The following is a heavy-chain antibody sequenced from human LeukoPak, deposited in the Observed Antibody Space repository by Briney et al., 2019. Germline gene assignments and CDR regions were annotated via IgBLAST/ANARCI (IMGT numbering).Heavy chain of an antibody. CDR1: GFTVSSTY. V-gene: IGHV3-53*01. J-gene: IGHJ4*02. CDR3: ASRTESGYTYGYLDF. CDR2: IYSGGTT. Sequence: GGSLRLSCAASGFTVSSTYMSWVRQAPGKGREWDSLIYSGGTTYYADSVKGRFTISRDNSKNTLYLQMNSLRAEDTAVYYCASRTESGYTYGYLDFWGQGTLVTVSS. D-gene: IGHD5-18*01.